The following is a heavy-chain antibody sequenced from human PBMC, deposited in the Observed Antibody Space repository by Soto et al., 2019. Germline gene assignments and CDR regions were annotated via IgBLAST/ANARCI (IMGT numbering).Heavy chain of an antibody. J-gene: IGHJ5*02. D-gene: IGHD1-1*01. CDR1: VGSISSYY. CDR2: IYATGST. V-gene: IGHV4-4*07. CDR3: VRDGTKNLRDWFDP. Sequence: PSETLSLTCTVSVGSISSYYWSWIRQPPGKGLEWIGRIYATGSTDYNPSLKSRVTMSVDMSKKQFSLTLRSVTAADTAMYYCVRDGTKNLRDWFDPWGQGILVTVSS.